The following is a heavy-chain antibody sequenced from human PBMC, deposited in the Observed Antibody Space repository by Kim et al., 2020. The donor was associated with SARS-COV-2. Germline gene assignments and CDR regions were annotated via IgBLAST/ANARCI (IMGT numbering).Heavy chain of an antibody. CDR2: INTGGTA. Sequence: GGSLRLSCAASDFTVTFNYMNWVRQAPGKGLEWVSLINTGGTAYYADSVRGRFTISSDSSKNTVHFELNSLRVDDTAEYYCASDPPSGGAGSFRDWGQGT. CDR1: DFTVTFNY. CDR3: ASDPPSGGAGSFRD. D-gene: IGHD1-26*01. J-gene: IGHJ1*01. V-gene: IGHV3-66*01.